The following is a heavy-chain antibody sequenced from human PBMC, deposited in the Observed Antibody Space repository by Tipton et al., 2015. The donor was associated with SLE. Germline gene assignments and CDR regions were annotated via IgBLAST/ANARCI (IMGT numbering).Heavy chain of an antibody. V-gene: IGHV3-7*01. D-gene: IGHD3-16*01. J-gene: IGHJ3*02. CDR3: ARDPTRLYGGLSAFDI. CDR1: GFTFSSYW. CDR2: IKQDGSEK. Sequence: GSLRLSCAASGFTFSSYWMSWVRQAPGKGLEWVANIKQDGSEKYYVDSVKGRFTISRDNAKNSLYLQMNSLRAEDTAVYYCARDPTRLYGGLSAFDIWGQGTMVTVPS.